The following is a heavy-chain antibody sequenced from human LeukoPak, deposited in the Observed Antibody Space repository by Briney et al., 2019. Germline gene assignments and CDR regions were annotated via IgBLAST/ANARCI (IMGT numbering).Heavy chain of an antibody. J-gene: IGHJ4*02. V-gene: IGHV3-53*01. CDR3: ERDSPRGYSGYDVDY. Sequence: GGSLRLSCAASGFTVSSNYMSWVRQAPGKGLEWVSVIYSGGSTYYADSVKGRFTISRDKSKNTLYLQMNSLRAEDTAVYYCERDSPRGYSGYDVDYWGQGTMLTVSS. CDR2: IYSGGST. D-gene: IGHD5-12*01. CDR1: GFTVSSNY.